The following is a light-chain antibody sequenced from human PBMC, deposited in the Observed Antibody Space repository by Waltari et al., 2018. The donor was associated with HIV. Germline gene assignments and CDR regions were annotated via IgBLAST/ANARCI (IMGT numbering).Light chain of an antibody. Sequence: QSALTQPASVSGSPGQSITISCTGNNIXXGNXXLVSWYQKYPGRVPKPMIFEVTKRPSGVSPRFSGSRSGNTASLTITGLLVEDEXDYXCCSYAGRNNYYVFGGGTTXTXL. CDR1: NIXXGNXXL. V-gene: IGLV2-23*02. CDR2: EVT. CDR3: CSYAGRNNYYV. J-gene: IGLJ1*01.